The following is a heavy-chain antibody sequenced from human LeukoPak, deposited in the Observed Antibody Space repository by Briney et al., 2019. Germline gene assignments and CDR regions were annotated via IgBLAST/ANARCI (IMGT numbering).Heavy chain of an antibody. CDR3: ARAGYCSSTSCSGAAFDI. D-gene: IGHD2-2*01. CDR2: IFPIFGTA. V-gene: IGHV1-69*05. CDR1: GGTFSSYA. J-gene: IGHJ3*02. Sequence: SVKVSCKASGGTFSSYAISWVRQAPGQGLEWMGGIFPIFGTANYAQKFQGRVTITTDESTSTAYMELSSLRSEDTAVYYCARAGYCSSTSCSGAAFDIWGQGTMVTVSS.